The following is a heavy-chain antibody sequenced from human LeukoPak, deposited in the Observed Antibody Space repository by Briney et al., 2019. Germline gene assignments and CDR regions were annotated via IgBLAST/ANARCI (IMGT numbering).Heavy chain of an antibody. D-gene: IGHD3-10*01. V-gene: IGHV4-61*02. CDR1: GGSISSGGYY. Sequence: SATLSLTCTVSGGSISSGGYYWSWIRQPPGKGLEWIGRIYTSGSTNYNPSLKSRVTISVDTSKNQFSLKLSSVTAADTAVYYCARDPLWFGDSNWFDPWGQGTLVTVSS. CDR3: ARDPLWFGDSNWFDP. CDR2: IYTSGST. J-gene: IGHJ5*02.